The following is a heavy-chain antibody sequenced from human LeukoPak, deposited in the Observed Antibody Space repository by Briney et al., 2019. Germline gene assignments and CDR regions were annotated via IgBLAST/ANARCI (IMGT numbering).Heavy chain of an antibody. D-gene: IGHD6-13*01. CDR2: INHSGST. CDR3: ARDRGLSSWYSDY. J-gene: IGHJ4*02. Sequence: SETLSLTCAVYGGSLSGYYWSWIRHPPGKGLEWIGEINHSGSTNYNPSLKSRVTISVDTSKNQFSLKLSSVTAADTAVYYCARDRGLSSWYSDYWGQGTLVTVSS. V-gene: IGHV4-34*01. CDR1: GGSLSGYY.